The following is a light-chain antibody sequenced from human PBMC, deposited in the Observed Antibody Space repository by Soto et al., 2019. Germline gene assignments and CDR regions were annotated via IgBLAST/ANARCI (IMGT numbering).Light chain of an antibody. Sequence: QSVLTQPPSASGTPGQRVTISCSGSSSNIGSHSVNWYQHLPGTAPKVLIYSDNQRPSGVPDRFSGSKSGTSASLAISGLQSEDEADYYCSAWEDSLNGPVFGGGTKLTVL. J-gene: IGLJ3*02. CDR2: SDN. V-gene: IGLV1-44*01. CDR1: SSNIGSHS. CDR3: SAWEDSLNGPV.